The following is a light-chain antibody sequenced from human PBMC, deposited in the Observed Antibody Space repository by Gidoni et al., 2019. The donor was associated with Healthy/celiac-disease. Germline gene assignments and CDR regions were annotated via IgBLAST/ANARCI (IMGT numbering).Light chain of an antibody. CDR1: ALPKQY. V-gene: IGLV3-25*03. Sequence: SYELTQPPSVSVSPGKTARITCSGDALPKQYAYWYLQKPGQAPVLVISKDSERPSGIPERFSGSSSGTTVTLTISGVQAEDEADYYCQSADSSVTSHVFGTGTKVTVL. CDR3: QSADSSVTSHV. CDR2: KDS. J-gene: IGLJ1*01.